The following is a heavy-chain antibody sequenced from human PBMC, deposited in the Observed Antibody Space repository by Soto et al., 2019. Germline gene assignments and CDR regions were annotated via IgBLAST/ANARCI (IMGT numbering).Heavy chain of an antibody. Sequence: GASVKVSCKASGYTSTSYGISWVRQAPGQGLEWMGWISAYNGNTNYAQKLQGRVTMTTDTSTSTAYMELRSLRSDDTAVYYCAREPPTYYYGSGSSYNGLYYYYMDVWGKGTTVTVSS. CDR2: ISAYNGNT. D-gene: IGHD3-10*01. CDR3: AREPPTYYYGSGSSYNGLYYYYMDV. CDR1: GYTSTSYG. J-gene: IGHJ6*03. V-gene: IGHV1-18*01.